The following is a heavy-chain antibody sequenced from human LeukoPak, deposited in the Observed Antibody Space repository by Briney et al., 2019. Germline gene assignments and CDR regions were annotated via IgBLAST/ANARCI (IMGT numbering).Heavy chain of an antibody. J-gene: IGHJ6*02. D-gene: IGHD2-15*01. CDR1: GYTFTGYY. CDR2: INPNSGGT. V-gene: IGHV1-2*04. Sequence: ASVKVSCKASGYTFTGYYMHWVRQAPGQGLEWMGWINPNSGGTNYAQKFQGWVTMTRDTSISTAYMELSRLRSDDTAVYYCARGIVVVAATTSYYYYGMDVWGQGTTVTVSS. CDR3: ARGIVVVAATTSYYYYGMDV.